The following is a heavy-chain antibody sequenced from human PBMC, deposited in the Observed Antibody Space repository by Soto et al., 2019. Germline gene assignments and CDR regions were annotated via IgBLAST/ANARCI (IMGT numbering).Heavy chain of an antibody. CDR1: GFTVSSNY. V-gene: IGHV3-53*01. CDR3: ARGEYYDSSGYQFAEYFQH. D-gene: IGHD3-22*01. CDR2: IYSGGST. J-gene: IGHJ1*01. Sequence: EVQLVESGGGLIQPGGSLRLSCAASGFTVSSNYMSWVRQAPGKGLEWVSVIYSGGSTYYADSVKGRFTISRDNSKNTLYLQMNSLRGEDTAVYYCARGEYYDSSGYQFAEYFQHWGQGTLVTVSS.